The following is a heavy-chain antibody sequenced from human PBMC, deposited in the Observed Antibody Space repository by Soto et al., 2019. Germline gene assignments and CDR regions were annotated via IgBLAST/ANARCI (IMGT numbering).Heavy chain of an antibody. CDR2: INHSGST. D-gene: IGHD5-18*01. CDR3: ARVGRYNYGYSDY. Sequence: SETLSLTCAVYGGSFSGYYWSWIRQPPGKGLEWIGEINHSGSTNYNPSLKSRVTISVDTSKNQFSLKLSSVTAADTAVYYCARVGRYNYGYSDYWGQGTLVTVSS. CDR1: GGSFSGYY. V-gene: IGHV4-34*01. J-gene: IGHJ4*02.